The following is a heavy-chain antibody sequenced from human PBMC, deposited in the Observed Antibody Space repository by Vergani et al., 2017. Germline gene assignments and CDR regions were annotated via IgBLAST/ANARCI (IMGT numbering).Heavy chain of an antibody. V-gene: IGHV1-69*01. J-gene: IGHJ6*02. CDR2: IIPIFGTA. CDR1: GGTFSSYA. D-gene: IGHD2-15*01. CDR3: AITYPPGVAAHLVGMDV. Sequence: QVQLVQSGAEGKKPGSSVKVSCKASGGTFSSYAISWVRQAPGQGLEWMGGIIPIFGTANYAQKFQGRVTITADESTSTAYMELSSLGSEDKAVYYCAITYPPGVAAHLVGMDVWGQGTTVTVSS.